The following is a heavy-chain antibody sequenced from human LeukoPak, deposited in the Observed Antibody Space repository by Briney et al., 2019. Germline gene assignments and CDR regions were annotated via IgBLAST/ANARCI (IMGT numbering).Heavy chain of an antibody. D-gene: IGHD2-15*01. Sequence: GASVKVSCKASGYTFTSYGISWVRQAPGQGLEWMGWINPNSGGTNYAQKFQGRVTMTRDTSISTAYMELSRLRSDDTAVYYCARVQSESYCSGGSCYSRGNWFDPWGQGTLVTVSS. V-gene: IGHV1-2*02. CDR2: INPNSGGT. CDR1: GYTFTSYG. J-gene: IGHJ5*02. CDR3: ARVQSESYCSGGSCYSRGNWFDP.